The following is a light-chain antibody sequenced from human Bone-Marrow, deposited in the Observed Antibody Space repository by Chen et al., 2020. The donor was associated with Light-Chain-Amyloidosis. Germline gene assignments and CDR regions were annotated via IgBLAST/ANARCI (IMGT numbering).Light chain of an antibody. CDR2: RDT. V-gene: IGLV3-25*03. J-gene: IGLJ2*01. Sequence: SYELTQPPSVSVSPGQTARITRPGDDLPTKYAYWYQQKPGQAPVLVIHRDTERPSGISERFSGSSSGTTATLTLSGVQAEDEADYHCQSADSSGTYEVIFGGGTKLTVL. CDR1: DLPTKY. CDR3: QSADSSGTYEVI.